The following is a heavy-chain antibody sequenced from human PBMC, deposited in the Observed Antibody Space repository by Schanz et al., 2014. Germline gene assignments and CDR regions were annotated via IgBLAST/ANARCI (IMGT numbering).Heavy chain of an antibody. CDR1: GFTFSSYS. D-gene: IGHD3-22*01. Sequence: EVQLVESGGGLVQPGGSLRLSCGSSGFTFSSYSMNWVRQAPGKGLEWVSYISSSSSTRYYADSVKGRFTISRDNAKNSLFLQMNSLRAEDTAVYYCARPPHDSSGYYPFDYWGQGTLVTVSS. J-gene: IGHJ4*02. CDR2: ISSSSSTR. V-gene: IGHV3-48*01. CDR3: ARPPHDSSGYYPFDY.